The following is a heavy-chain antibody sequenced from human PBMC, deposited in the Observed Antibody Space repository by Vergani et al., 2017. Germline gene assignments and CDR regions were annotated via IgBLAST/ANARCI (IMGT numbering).Heavy chain of an antibody. D-gene: IGHD5/OR15-5a*01. J-gene: IGHJ5*02. V-gene: IGHV3-30*18. CDR3: AKESTA. CDR1: GFTFSSYG. CDR2: ISYDGSNK. Sequence: QVQLVESGGGVVQPGRSLRLSCAASGFTFSSYGMHWVRQAPGKGLEWVAVISYDGSNKYYADSVKGRFTISRDNSKNTLYQQMNSLRAEDTAVYYCAKESTAWGQGTLVTVSS.